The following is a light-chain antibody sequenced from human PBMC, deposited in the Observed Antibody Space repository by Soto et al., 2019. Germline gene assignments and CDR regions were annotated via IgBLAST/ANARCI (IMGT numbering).Light chain of an antibody. CDR1: QSVSSN. CDR2: GAS. CDR3: QPYGYAPQT. J-gene: IGKJ4*02. V-gene: IGKV3-15*01. Sequence: VITQARAKLYVNRAERRRVACGASQSVSSNLAWFQQKPGQAPRLLIFGASTRATGFPARCSGSGSGTDFTLTISRLEPEDFAVDYCQPYGYAPQTFGVGTKVDIK.